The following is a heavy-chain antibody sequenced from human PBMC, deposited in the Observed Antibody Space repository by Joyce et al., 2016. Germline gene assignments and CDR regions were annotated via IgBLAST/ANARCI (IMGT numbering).Heavy chain of an antibody. D-gene: IGHD6-13*01. V-gene: IGHV5-51*01. Sequence: EVQLVQSGAEVKKPGESLKISCKGSGYNFTNYWIGWVRQMPGKGLEWMGISYPDDSHTRYSPCFQGQVTISADKSVNTAYVQWNSLKASDTAMYYCARNGTSSWPVGFDPWGQGTLVTVSS. CDR1: GYNFTNYW. J-gene: IGHJ5*02. CDR2: SYPDDSHT. CDR3: ARNGTSSWPVGFDP.